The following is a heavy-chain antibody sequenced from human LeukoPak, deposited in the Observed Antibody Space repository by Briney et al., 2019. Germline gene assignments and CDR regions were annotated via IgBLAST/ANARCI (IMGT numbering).Heavy chain of an antibody. CDR1: GGSFSGYF. CDR2: IYYSGST. J-gene: IGHJ4*02. CDR3: ASLPHDYGDYPGY. D-gene: IGHD4-17*01. Sequence: KSSETLSLTCAVFGGSFSGYFWSWIRQPPGKGLEWIGYIYYSGSTYYNPSLKSRVTISVDTSKNQFSLKLSSVTAADTAVYYCASLPHDYGDYPGYWGQGTLVTVSS. V-gene: IGHV4-30-4*08.